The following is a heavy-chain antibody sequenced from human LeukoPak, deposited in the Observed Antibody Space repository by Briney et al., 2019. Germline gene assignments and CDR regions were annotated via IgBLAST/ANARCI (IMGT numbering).Heavy chain of an antibody. CDR2: IYSSGGT. D-gene: IGHD3-22*01. J-gene: IGHJ4*02. V-gene: IGHV3-53*01. CDR3: ARELYYYDSSGYYYGLNY. Sequence: GGSLRLSCAASGFIVSNSYMSWVRQAPGRGLEWVSVIYSSGGTFYSESVKGRFTISRDYSKNTLYLQMNSLRADDTAVYYCARELYYYDSSGYYYGLNYWGQGTLVTVSS. CDR1: GFIVSNSY.